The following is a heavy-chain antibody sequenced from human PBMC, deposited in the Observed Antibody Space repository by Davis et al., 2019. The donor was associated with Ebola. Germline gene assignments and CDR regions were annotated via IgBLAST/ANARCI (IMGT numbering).Heavy chain of an antibody. CDR2: ISGSGGST. V-gene: IGHV3-23*01. J-gene: IGHJ6*03. D-gene: IGHD2-8*01. CDR3: AKAPLDIVLMVYAPYYYYYMDV. Sequence: PGGSLRLSCAASGFTFSSYAMSWVRQAPGKGLEWVSAISGSGGSTYYADSVKGRFTISRDNSKNTLYLQMNSLRAEDTAVYYCAKAPLDIVLMVYAPYYYYYMDVWGKGTTVTVSS. CDR1: GFTFSSYA.